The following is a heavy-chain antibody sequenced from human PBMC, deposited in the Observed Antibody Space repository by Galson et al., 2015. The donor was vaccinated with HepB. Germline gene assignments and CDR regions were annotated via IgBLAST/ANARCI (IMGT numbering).Heavy chain of an antibody. V-gene: IGHV3-48*01. CDR2: ISSSSSTI. D-gene: IGHD6-13*01. CDR3: ARDMSSSWYRADAFDI. Sequence: SLRLSCAASGFTFSSYSMNWVRQAPGKGLEWVSYISSSSSTIYYADSVKGRFTISRDNAKNSLYLQMNSLRAEDTAVYYCARDMSSSWYRADAFDIWGQGTMVTVSS. J-gene: IGHJ3*02. CDR1: GFTFSSYS.